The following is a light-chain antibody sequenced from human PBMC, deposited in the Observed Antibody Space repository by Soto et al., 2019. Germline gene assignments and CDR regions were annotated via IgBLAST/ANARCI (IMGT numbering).Light chain of an antibody. Sequence: DVVMTQTPLSLSVAPGQPASISCKSSQSLLHITGETFLFWYLQKPGQSPQLLIYEVSTRVSGVPDRFSGSGSGTDFTLKISRVEAEDVGIYYCMQGTQGLPTFGQGTKVDIK. CDR2: EVS. CDR3: MQGTQGLPT. J-gene: IGKJ1*01. CDR1: QSLLHITGETF. V-gene: IGKV2-29*03.